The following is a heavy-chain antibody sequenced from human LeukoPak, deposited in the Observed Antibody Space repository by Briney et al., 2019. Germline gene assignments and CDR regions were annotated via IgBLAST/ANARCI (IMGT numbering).Heavy chain of an antibody. Sequence: PGGSLRLSCAASGFTFSSYAMSRVRQAPGKGLEWVSAISGSGGSTYYADSVKGRFTISRDNSKNTLYLQMNSLRAEDTAVYYCAKTQEYYYDSSGSGDYWGQGTLVTVSS. CDR2: ISGSGGST. CDR3: AKTQEYYYDSSGSGDY. D-gene: IGHD3-22*01. V-gene: IGHV3-23*01. J-gene: IGHJ4*02. CDR1: GFTFSSYA.